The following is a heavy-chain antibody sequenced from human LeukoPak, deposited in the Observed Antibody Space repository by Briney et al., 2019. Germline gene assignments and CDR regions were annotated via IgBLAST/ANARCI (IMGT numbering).Heavy chain of an antibody. Sequence: PGGSLRLSCATSGFTFTTHGMHWVRQAPGKGLEWVASISHDGNNKLYADSVKGRFTISRDNSKNTLYLQMNSLKTEDTAVYYCARVTVGATGDAFDIWGQGTVVTVSS. CDR3: ARVTVGATGDAFDI. D-gene: IGHD1-26*01. CDR1: GFTFTTHG. CDR2: ISHDGNNK. J-gene: IGHJ3*02. V-gene: IGHV3-30*03.